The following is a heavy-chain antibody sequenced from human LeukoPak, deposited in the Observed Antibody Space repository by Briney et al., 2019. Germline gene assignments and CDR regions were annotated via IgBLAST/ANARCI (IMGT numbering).Heavy chain of an antibody. CDR1: GGSISSYY. V-gene: IGHV4-59*08. CDR2: IYYSGST. D-gene: IGHD5-18*01. CDR3: ARQRGYSYGASLDY. Sequence: SETLSLTCTVSGGSISSYYRSWIRQPPGKGLEWIGYIYYSGSTNYNPSLKSRLTISVKTTNNQSSLKLISMTAADTAVYYWARQRGYSYGASLDYWGQGTRVTVSS. J-gene: IGHJ4*02.